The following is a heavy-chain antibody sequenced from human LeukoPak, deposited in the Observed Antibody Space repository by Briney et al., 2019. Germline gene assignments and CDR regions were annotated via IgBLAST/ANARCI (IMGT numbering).Heavy chain of an antibody. CDR1: GGSISSYY. J-gene: IGHJ3*02. Sequence: SETLSLTCTVSGGSISSYYWSWIRQPPGKGLEWIGYIYYSGSTNYNPSLKSRVTISVDTSKNQFSLKLSSVTAADTAVYYCARLAAAGKFTNARDAFDIWGQGTMVTVSS. CDR3: ARLAAAGKFTNARDAFDI. CDR2: IYYSGST. V-gene: IGHV4-59*08. D-gene: IGHD6-13*01.